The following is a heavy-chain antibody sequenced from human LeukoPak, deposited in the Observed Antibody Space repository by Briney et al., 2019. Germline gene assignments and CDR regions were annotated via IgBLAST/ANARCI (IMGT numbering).Heavy chain of an antibody. D-gene: IGHD5-18*01. CDR1: GGSISPYY. V-gene: IGHV4-4*07. CDR3: ARDSPHGYTLGHYYYFMDV. CDR2: IHSGGTT. Sequence: SETLSLTCTVSGGSISPYYWTWIRQSAGKGLEFIGRIHSGGTTNYNPSLASRVSLSVDTSNNQVSLRLSFVTAADTAVYYCARDSPHGYTLGHYYYFMDVWGKGTTVTVS. J-gene: IGHJ6*03.